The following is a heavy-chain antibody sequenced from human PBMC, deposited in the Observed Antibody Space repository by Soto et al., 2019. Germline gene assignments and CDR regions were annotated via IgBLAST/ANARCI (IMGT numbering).Heavy chain of an antibody. Sequence: KGLEWVAVITYDGSFQYYADSVKGRFTISRDNSNNTLSLHLSTLKPEDTAVYYCAKDRVDGTFYTPLAFWGQGTGVTVSA. V-gene: IGHV3-30*18. J-gene: IGHJ4*02. CDR2: ITYDGSFQ. CDR3: AKDRVDGTFYTPLAF. D-gene: IGHD1-7*01.